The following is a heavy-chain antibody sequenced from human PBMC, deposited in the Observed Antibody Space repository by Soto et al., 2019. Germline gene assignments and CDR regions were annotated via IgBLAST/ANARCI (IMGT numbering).Heavy chain of an antibody. CDR1: GFTFSSYG. CDR3: ARGSDTGWYTRNYFDY. J-gene: IGHJ4*02. CDR2: ISYDGSNK. V-gene: IGHV3-30*03. D-gene: IGHD2-2*02. Sequence: SLRLSCAASGFTFSSYGMHWVRQAPGKGLEWVAVISYDGSNKYYADSVKGRFTISRDNSKNTLYLQMNSLRAEDTAVYYCARGSDTGWYTRNYFDYWGQGTLVTVSS.